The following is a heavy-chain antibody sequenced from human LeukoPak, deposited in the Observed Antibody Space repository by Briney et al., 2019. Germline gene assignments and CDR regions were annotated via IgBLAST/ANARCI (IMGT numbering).Heavy chain of an antibody. CDR3: ARGRLVTDY. J-gene: IGHJ4*02. V-gene: IGHV4-59*01. Sequence: PSETLSLTCTVSGGSISSYYWSWIRQPPGKGLEWIGYIYYSGSTKYNPSLKSRVTISVDTSKSQFSLGLSSVTAADTAVYYCARGRLVTDYWGQGTLVTVSS. D-gene: IGHD5-18*01. CDR1: GGSISSYY. CDR2: IYYSGST.